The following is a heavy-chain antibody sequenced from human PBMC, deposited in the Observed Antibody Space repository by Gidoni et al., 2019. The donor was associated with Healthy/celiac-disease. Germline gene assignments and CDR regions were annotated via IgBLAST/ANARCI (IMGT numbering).Heavy chain of an antibody. V-gene: IGHV3-30*04. CDR2: ISYDGSNK. CDR1: GFTFSSSA. CDR3: ARALEQQLSGLFLFWFDP. D-gene: IGHD6-13*01. J-gene: IGHJ5*02. Sequence: QVQLVASGGGVVQPGRSLRLSCAASGFTFSSSAMHWVRQAPGKGLEWVAVISYDGSNKYYADSVKGRFTISRDNSKNTLYLQMNSLRAEDTAVYYCARALEQQLSGLFLFWFDPWGQGTLVTVSS.